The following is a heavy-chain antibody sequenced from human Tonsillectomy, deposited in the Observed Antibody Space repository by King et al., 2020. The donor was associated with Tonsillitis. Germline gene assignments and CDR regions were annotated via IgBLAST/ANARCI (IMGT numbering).Heavy chain of an antibody. CDR3: AKGINYGDYSYYYYYMDV. CDR2: ISGSGGRT. Sequence: QLLESGGGLVQPGGSLRLSCAASGFTFISYAMSWVRPAPGKGLEWVSAISGSGGRTYYADSVKGRFTISRDNSKNTLYLQVNSLRAEDTAVYYCAKGINYGDYSYYYYYMDVWGKGTTVTVSS. V-gene: IGHV3-23*01. D-gene: IGHD4-17*01. CDR1: GFTFISYA. J-gene: IGHJ6*03.